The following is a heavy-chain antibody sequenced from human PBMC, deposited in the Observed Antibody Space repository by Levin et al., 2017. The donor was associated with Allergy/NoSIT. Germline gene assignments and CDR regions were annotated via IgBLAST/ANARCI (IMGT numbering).Heavy chain of an antibody. V-gene: IGHV3-72*01. CDR3: VRVSFCGGACPTGSVPKYGLDV. CDR2: LRNKGHRSPT. J-gene: IGHJ6*02. D-gene: IGHD2-21*02. Sequence: PGGSLRLSCAASGFTFSDYYMDWVRQAPGKGLEWVARLRNKGHRSPTEYAASFKGRFTISGDDSQNSLYLQMNSLKAEDTAVYYCVRVSFCGGACPTGSVPKYGLDVWGQGTTVIVSS. CDR1: GFTFSDYY.